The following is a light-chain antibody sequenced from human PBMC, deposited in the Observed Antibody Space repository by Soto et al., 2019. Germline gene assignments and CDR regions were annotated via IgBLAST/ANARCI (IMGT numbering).Light chain of an antibody. J-gene: IGLJ2*01. V-gene: IGLV7-43*01. Sequence: QAVVTQEPSLTVSPGGTVTLTCATSTGAVTSGYDPNWFQTKPGQAPRALIYSTNKKYSWTPARFSGSLLGGKAALTLSGVQPEDAADYYCLQYYGGQLWVFGGGTKLTVL. CDR1: TGAVTSGYD. CDR2: STN. CDR3: LQYYGGQLWV.